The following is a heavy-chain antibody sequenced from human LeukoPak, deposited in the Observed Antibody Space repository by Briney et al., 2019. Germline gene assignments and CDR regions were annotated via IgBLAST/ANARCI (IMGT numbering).Heavy chain of an antibody. D-gene: IGHD3-10*01. CDR3: ARGRIPYYYGSGRGPPDY. Sequence: ASVKVSCKASGYTFTSYDINWVRQATGQGLEWMGWMNPNSGNTGYAQKFQGRVTMTRNTSISTAYMGLSSLRSEDTAVYYCARGRIPYYYGSGRGPPDYWGQGTLVTVSS. V-gene: IGHV1-8*01. CDR2: MNPNSGNT. CDR1: GYTFTSYD. J-gene: IGHJ4*02.